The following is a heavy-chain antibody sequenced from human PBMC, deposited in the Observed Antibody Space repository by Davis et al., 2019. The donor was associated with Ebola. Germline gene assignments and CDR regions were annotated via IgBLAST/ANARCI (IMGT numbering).Heavy chain of an antibody. CDR1: GFTFSSYG. D-gene: IGHD6-13*01. CDR2: ISYDGSNK. V-gene: IGHV3-30*03. CDR3: TGVAAAGDIDY. Sequence: GESLKISCAASGFTFSSYGMHWVRQAPGKGLEWVAVISYDGSNKYYADSVKGRFTISRDNSKNTLYLQMNSLRAEDTAVYYCTGVAAAGDIDYWGQGTLVTVSS. J-gene: IGHJ4*02.